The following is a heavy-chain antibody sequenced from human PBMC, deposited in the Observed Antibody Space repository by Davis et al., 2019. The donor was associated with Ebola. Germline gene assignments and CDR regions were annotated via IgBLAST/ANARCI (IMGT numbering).Heavy chain of an antibody. Sequence: GGSLRLSCAASGFTFSSYGMHWVRQAPGKGLEWVSVISWNSGSIGYADSVKGRFTISRDNAKNSLYLQMNSLRAEDTALYYCAKDYGAAFYYFDYWGQGTLVTVSS. CDR2: ISWNSGSI. J-gene: IGHJ4*02. CDR3: AKDYGAAFYYFDY. CDR1: GFTFSSYG. V-gene: IGHV3-9*01. D-gene: IGHD4-17*01.